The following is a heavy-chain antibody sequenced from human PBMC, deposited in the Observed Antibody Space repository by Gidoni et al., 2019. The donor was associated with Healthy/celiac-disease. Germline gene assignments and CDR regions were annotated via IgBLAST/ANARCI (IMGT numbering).Heavy chain of an antibody. V-gene: IGHV3-53*04. CDR3: ARVTPVFGVVIRVGWFDP. D-gene: IGHD3-3*01. CDR1: GFTVSSNY. Sequence: EVQLVESGGGLVQPGGSLRLSCAASGFTVSSNYMSWVRQAPGKGLEWVSVIYSGGSTYYADSVKGRFTISRHNSKNTLYLQMNSLRAEDTAVYYCARVTPVFGVVIRVGWFDPWGQGTLVTVSS. CDR2: IYSGGST. J-gene: IGHJ5*02.